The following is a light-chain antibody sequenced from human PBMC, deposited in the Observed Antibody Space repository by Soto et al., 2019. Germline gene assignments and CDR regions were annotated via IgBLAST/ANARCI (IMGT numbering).Light chain of an antibody. CDR1: RSNLGAGYD. J-gene: IGLJ1*01. CDR2: YNN. V-gene: IGLV1-40*01. CDR3: AAWDDNLNAYV. Sequence: QSVLTQPPSVSGAPGQRVTISCTGSRSNLGAGYDVHWYRHLPGKAPKLLIYYNNNRPSGVPDRFSGSKSGTSASLAINGLRSDDEADYYCAAWDDNLNAYVFGSGTKLTVL.